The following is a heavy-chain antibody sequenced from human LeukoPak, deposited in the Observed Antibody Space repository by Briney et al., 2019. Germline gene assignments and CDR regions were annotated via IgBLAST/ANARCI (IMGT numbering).Heavy chain of an antibody. V-gene: IGHV4-34*01. J-gene: IGHJ5*02. CDR2: INHSGST. Sequence: SETLSLTCAVYGGSFSGYYWSWIRQPPGKGLEWIGEINHSGSTNYNPSLKSRVTISVDTSKNQFYLKLSSVTAADTAVYYCARVIVVVPAARGIDPWGQGTLVTVSS. CDR3: ARVIVVVPAARGIDP. CDR1: GGSFSGYY. D-gene: IGHD2-2*01.